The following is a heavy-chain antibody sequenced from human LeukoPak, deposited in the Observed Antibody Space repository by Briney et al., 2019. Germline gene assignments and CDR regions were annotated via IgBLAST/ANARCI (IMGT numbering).Heavy chain of an antibody. CDR1: GFTFSSYS. CDR3: AKDSGTPGSYYFDY. CDR2: ISSSSSTI. J-gene: IGHJ4*02. D-gene: IGHD1-14*01. V-gene: IGHV3-48*04. Sequence: GGSLRLSCAASGFTFSSYSMNWVRQAPGKGLEWISYISSSSSTIYYADSVKGRFTISRDNAKNSLYLQMNSLRAEDTAVYYCAKDSGTPGSYYFDYWGQGTLVTVSS.